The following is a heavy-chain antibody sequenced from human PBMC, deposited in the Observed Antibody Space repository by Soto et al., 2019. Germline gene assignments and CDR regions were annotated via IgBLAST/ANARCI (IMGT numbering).Heavy chain of an antibody. V-gene: IGHV1-69*13. CDR3: ANPDTAVAGY. CDR1: GGTFSSYA. CDR2: IIPIFGTT. Sequence: SVKVSCKASGGTFSSYAISWVRQAPGQGLEWMGVIIPIFGTTNYAQKFQGRVTITADESASTVYMELSSLKSEGTAVYYCANPDTAVAGYWGQGTLVTVSS. J-gene: IGHJ4*02. D-gene: IGHD5-18*01.